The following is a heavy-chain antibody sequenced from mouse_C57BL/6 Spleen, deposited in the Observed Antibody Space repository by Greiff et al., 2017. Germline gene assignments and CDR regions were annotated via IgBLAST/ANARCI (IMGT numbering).Heavy chain of an antibody. D-gene: IGHD1-1*01. J-gene: IGHJ1*03. Sequence: QVQLKQSGAELVRPGTSVKVSCKASGYAFTNYLIEWVKQRPGQGLEWIGVINPGSGGTNYNEQFKGKATLTADKSSSTAYMQLSSLTSEDSAVYFCAREGGSSYVRYCDVWGTGTTVTVSS. CDR3: AREGGSSYVRYCDV. V-gene: IGHV1-54*01. CDR2: INPGSGGT. CDR1: GYAFTNYL.